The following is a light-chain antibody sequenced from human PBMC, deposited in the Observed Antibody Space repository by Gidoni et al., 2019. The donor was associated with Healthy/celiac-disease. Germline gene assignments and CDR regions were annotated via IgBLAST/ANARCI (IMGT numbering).Light chain of an antibody. CDR1: SSDVGGYNY. CDR3: SSYTSSSTAV. Sequence: QSALTQPASVSGSPGQSITISCTGTSSDVGGYNYVSWYQQHPGKAPKLMIYEVSNRPPGVSNRFSGSKSGNTASLTISGLQAEDEADYYCSSYTSSSTAVFGGGTQLTVL. J-gene: IGLJ7*01. V-gene: IGLV2-14*01. CDR2: EVS.